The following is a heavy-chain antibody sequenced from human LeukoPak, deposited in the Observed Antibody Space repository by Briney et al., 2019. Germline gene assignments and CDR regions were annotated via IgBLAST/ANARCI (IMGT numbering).Heavy chain of an antibody. J-gene: IGHJ6*02. CDR2: LCTSGST. D-gene: IGHD2-2*01. V-gene: IGHV4-4*07. CDR1: GGSISSYY. CDR3: ARADCSSTSCYEGV. Sequence: PSETLSLTCTVSGGSISSYYWSWIRQPAGKGLEWIGRLCTSGSTNYNPSLKSRVTMSVDTSKNQFSLKLSSVTAADTAVYYCARADCSSTSCYEGVWGQGTTVTVSS.